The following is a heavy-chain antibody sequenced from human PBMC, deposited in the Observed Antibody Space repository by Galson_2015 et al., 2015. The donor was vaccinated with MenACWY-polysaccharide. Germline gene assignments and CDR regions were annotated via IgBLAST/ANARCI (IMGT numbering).Heavy chain of an antibody. J-gene: IGHJ4*02. Sequence: TLSLTCPVSGGSISSGSYYWSWIRTPAGKGLEWIGRIYTSGSTNYNPSLKSRVTISADTSKNQFSLKLSSVTAADTAVYYCARGSCNDSSGPDYWGQGPLVTVSS. D-gene: IGHD3-22*01. V-gene: IGHV4-61*02. CDR2: IYTSGST. CDR3: ARGSCNDSSGPDY. CDR1: GGSISSGSYY.